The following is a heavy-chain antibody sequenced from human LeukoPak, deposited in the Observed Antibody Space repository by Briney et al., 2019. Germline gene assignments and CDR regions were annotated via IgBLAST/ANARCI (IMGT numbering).Heavy chain of an antibody. CDR3: ARCGGSYLPSH. J-gene: IGHJ4*02. CDR1: GFTFSSYA. CDR2: ISYDGSNK. D-gene: IGHD1-26*01. Sequence: PGGSLRLSCAASGFTFSSYAMHWVRQAPGKGLEWGADISYDGSNKYYADSVTGGFTISRDNSKNTLYLQMNSLRAEDTAVYYCARCGGSYLPSHWGQGTLVTVSS. V-gene: IGHV3-30-3*01.